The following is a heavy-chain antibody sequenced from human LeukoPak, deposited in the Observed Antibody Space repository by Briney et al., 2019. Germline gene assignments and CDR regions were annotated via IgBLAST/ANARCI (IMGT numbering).Heavy chain of an antibody. CDR3: ARVSGYSCGSRIDY. J-gene: IGHJ4*02. CDR2: INPNSGGT. Sequence: ASVKVSCKASGYTFTGYYMHWVRQAPGQGLEWMGRINPNSGGTNYAQKFQGRVTMTRDTSISTAYMELSRLRSDDTAVYYCARVSGYSCGSRIDYWGQGTLVTVSS. D-gene: IGHD5-18*01. V-gene: IGHV1-2*06. CDR1: GYTFTGYY.